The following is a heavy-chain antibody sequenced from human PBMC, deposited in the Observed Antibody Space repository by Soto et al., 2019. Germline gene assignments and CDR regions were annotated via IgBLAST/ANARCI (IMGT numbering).Heavy chain of an antibody. Sequence: SETLSLTCTVSGDSISTDYWSWIRQPPGKGLEWIGYIYYSGSTNYNPSLKSRVTISVDTSKNQFSLRVSSVTAADTAVYYCARDGEYYDILTGSTQGCFDYWGQGTLVTVSS. J-gene: IGHJ4*02. D-gene: IGHD3-9*01. CDR3: ARDGEYYDILTGSTQGCFDY. V-gene: IGHV4-59*01. CDR2: IYYSGST. CDR1: GDSISTDY.